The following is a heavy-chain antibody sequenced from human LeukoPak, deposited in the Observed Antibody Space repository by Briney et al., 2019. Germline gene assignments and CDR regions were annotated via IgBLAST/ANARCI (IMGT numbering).Heavy chain of an antibody. CDR3: ARGLGRTAMITRGGVRFDY. Sequence: ASVKVSCKVSGYTLSELSIHWVRQAPGKGLEWMGGFDPEDGETIYAQKFQGRVTMTEDTSTDTAYMELTSLRSEDTAVYYCARGLGRTAMITRGGVRFDYWGQGTLVSVSS. V-gene: IGHV1-24*01. J-gene: IGHJ4*02. D-gene: IGHD5-18*01. CDR1: GYTLSELS. CDR2: FDPEDGET.